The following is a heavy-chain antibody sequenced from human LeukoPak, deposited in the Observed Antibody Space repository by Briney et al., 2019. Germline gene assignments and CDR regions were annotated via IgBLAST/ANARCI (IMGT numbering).Heavy chain of an antibody. Sequence: PGGSXXLXXXXXXXXFXDFYMSWIRXAPGKGLEWISYISSSGSSIYYADSVRGRFTISRDNAKNSLYLQMNTLRAEDTAVYYCARDLSTSSEDWWDYWGQGTLVTVSS. CDR1: XXXFXDFY. V-gene: IGHV3-11*01. D-gene: IGHD6-13*01. CDR3: ARDLSTSSEDWWDY. CDR2: ISSSGSSI. J-gene: IGHJ4*02.